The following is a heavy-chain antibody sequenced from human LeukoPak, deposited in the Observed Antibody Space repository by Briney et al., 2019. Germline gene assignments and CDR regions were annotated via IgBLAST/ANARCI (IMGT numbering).Heavy chain of an antibody. CDR1: GFTFSSYW. D-gene: IGHD2-2*02. V-gene: IGHV3-7*01. Sequence: PGGSLRLSCAASGFTFSSYWMSWVRQAPGKGLEWVANIKQDGSEKYYVDSVKGRFTISRDNAKNSLYLQMNSLRAEDTAVYYCARGSGCSSTSCYTFEYYYYYGMDVWGQGTTVTVSS. J-gene: IGHJ6*02. CDR3: ARGSGCSSTSCYTFEYYYYYGMDV. CDR2: IKQDGSEK.